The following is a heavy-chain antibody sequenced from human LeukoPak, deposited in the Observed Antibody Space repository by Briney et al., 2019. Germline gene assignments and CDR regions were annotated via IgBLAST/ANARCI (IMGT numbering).Heavy chain of an antibody. CDR1: GGSISSGGYY. Sequence: SQTLSLTCTVSGGSISSGGYYWSWIRQPPGKGLEWIGYIYHSGSTYYNPSLKSRVTISVDTSKNQFSLKLSSVTAADTAVYYCAVGATGYYYGMDVWGQGTTVTVSS. J-gene: IGHJ6*02. CDR2: IYHSGST. D-gene: IGHD1-26*01. CDR3: AVGATGYYYGMDV. V-gene: IGHV4-30-2*02.